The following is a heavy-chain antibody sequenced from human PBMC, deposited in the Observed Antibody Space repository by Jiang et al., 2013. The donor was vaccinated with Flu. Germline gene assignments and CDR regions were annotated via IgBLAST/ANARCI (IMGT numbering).Heavy chain of an antibody. V-gene: IGHV3-11*06. Sequence: GSLRLSCAASGFTFSDYYMSWIRQAPGKGLEWVSYISTNSAYTNYADSVKGRFTISRDNAKNSLYLQMNSLRAEDTAVYYCARVHSNSPEDYWGQGTLVTVSS. CDR2: ISTNSAYT. J-gene: IGHJ4*02. CDR3: ARVHSNSPEDY. CDR1: GFTFSDYY. D-gene: IGHD6-6*01.